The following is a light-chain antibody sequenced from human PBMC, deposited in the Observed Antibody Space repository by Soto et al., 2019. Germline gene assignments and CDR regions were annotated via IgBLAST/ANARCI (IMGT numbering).Light chain of an antibody. CDR3: SSYTRSSTDV. J-gene: IGLJ1*01. CDR2: DVS. CDR1: TSDVGGYNY. V-gene: IGLV2-14*01. Sequence: QSALTQPASVSGSPGQSITISCTGTTSDVGGYNYVSWYQQHSGKAPKLMIYDVSNRPSGVYNRFSGSKSGNTASLTISGRQAEDEADYYCSSYTRSSTDVFGTGTKLTVL.